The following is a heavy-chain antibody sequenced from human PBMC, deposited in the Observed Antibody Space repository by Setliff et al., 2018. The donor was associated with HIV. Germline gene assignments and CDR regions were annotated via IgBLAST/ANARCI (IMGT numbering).Heavy chain of an antibody. Sequence: SETLSLTCSVSGASVSSHFWTWIRQPPGKGLEWIGSFHYSGNTYYNPSLKSRVTISVDTSKNQISLRLNSLTAADTAVYYCARGTTLNVVPDAFDIWGQGTMVTVSS. CDR1: GASVSSHF. V-gene: IGHV4-59*08. CDR2: FHYSGNT. D-gene: IGHD4-17*01. J-gene: IGHJ3*02. CDR3: ARGTTLNVVPDAFDI.